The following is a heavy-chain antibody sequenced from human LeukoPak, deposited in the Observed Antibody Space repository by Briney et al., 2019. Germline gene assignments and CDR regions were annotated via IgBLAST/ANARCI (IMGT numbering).Heavy chain of an antibody. V-gene: IGHV3-21*01. Sequence: PGGSLRLSCAASGFTFSSHSMNWVRQAPGKGLEWVSSISSESSYLEHADSMRGRFTISRDNAKNSLYLQMNSLRVEDTAVYYCARGETSCGGTNCYSGFDLRGQGTMVTVSS. D-gene: IGHD2-21*01. CDR1: GFTFSSHS. CDR2: ISSESSYL. J-gene: IGHJ3*01. CDR3: ARGETSCGGTNCYSGFDL.